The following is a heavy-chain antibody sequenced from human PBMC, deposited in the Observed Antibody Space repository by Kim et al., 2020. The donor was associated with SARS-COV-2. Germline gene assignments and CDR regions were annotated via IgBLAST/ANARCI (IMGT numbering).Heavy chain of an antibody. CDR3: ARDDGDYAIFDY. D-gene: IGHD4-17*01. CDR2: ISEYSGKT. V-gene: IGHV1-18*01. Sequence: ASVKVSCKASGYTFNSYGISWVRQAPGQGLDWMGWISEYSGKTMYAQKFQGRVNLTIDTSTKTASMELRSLRSDDTAIYYCARDDGDYAIFDYWGQGTLVTVSS. CDR1: GYTFNSYG. J-gene: IGHJ4*02.